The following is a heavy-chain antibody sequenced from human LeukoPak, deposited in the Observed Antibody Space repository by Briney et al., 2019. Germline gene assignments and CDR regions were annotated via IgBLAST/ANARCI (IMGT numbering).Heavy chain of an antibody. CDR1: GFTFSSYW. CDR2: INQDGNEK. Sequence: GGSLRLSCAASGFTFSSYWMSWVRQAPGKGLEWVANINQDGNEKYYVDSVKGRFTISRDNAKNPVYLQMNSLKTEDTAVYYCARDSSSGYFDYWGQGTLVTVSS. D-gene: IGHD6-6*01. V-gene: IGHV3-7*01. CDR3: ARDSSSGYFDY. J-gene: IGHJ4*02.